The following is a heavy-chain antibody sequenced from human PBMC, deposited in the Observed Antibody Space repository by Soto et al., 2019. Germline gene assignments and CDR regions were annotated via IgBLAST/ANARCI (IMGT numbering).Heavy chain of an antibody. Sequence: QVQLVQSGAEVKKPGSSVKVSCKASGGTFSSYTISWVRQAPGQGLEWMGRIIPILGIANYAQKFQGRVTITADKSTSTAYMELSSLRSEDSAVYYCARGYYDSSGRVGYYYYGMDVWGQGTTVTVSS. CDR3: ARGYYDSSGRVGYYYYGMDV. J-gene: IGHJ6*02. CDR1: GGTFSSYT. V-gene: IGHV1-69*02. CDR2: IIPILGIA. D-gene: IGHD3-22*01.